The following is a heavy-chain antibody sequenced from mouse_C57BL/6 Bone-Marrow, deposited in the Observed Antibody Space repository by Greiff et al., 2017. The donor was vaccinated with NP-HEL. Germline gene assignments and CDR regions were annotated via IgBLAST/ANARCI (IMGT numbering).Heavy chain of an antibody. CDR3: ARSFHYGSSYAMDD. D-gene: IGHD1-1*01. Sequence: VQLQQPGAELVKPGASVKLSCKASGYTFTSYWMHWVKQRPGRGPEWIGRIDPNSGGTKYNEKFKSKATLTVDKPSSTAYMQLSSLTSEDSAVYYCARSFHYGSSYAMDDWGQGTSVTVSS. J-gene: IGHJ4*01. V-gene: IGHV1-72*01. CDR1: GYTFTSYW. CDR2: IDPNSGGT.